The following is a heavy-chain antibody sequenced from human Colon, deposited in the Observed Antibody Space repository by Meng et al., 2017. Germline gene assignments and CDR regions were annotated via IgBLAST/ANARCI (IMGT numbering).Heavy chain of an antibody. CDR3: ARDRAYDYVWGSYRPDAFDI. CDR2: INWNGGST. D-gene: IGHD3-16*02. CDR1: GFTFDDYG. Sequence: GGSLRLSCAASGFTFDDYGMSWVRQAPGKGLEWVSGINWNGGSTGYADSVKGRFTISRDNAKNSLYLQMNSLRAEDTALYHCARDRAYDYVWGSYRPDAFDIWGQGTMVTVSS. V-gene: IGHV3-20*01. J-gene: IGHJ3*02.